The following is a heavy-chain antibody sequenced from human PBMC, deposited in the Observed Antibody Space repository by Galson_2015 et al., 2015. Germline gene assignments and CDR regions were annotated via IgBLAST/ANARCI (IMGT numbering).Heavy chain of an antibody. J-gene: IGHJ4*02. CDR2: ISHDGSNK. CDR1: GFTFSSYG. CDR3: AKHGSGSYLAPDY. V-gene: IGHV3-30*18. D-gene: IGHD3-10*01. Sequence: SLRLSCAASGFTFSSYGMHWVRQAPGKGLEWVAVISHDGSNKYYADSVKGRFTISRDNSKNTLYLQMNSLRAEDTAVYYCAKHGSGSYLAPDYWGQGTLVTVSS.